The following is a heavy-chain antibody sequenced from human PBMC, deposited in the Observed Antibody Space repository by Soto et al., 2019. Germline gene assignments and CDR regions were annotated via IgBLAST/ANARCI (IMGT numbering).Heavy chain of an antibody. V-gene: IGHV3-30*04. CDR2: ISFDGERQ. CDR1: GFTFSSYA. J-gene: IGHJ4*02. Sequence: QVQLVESGGGVVQPGRALRLSCAASGFTFSSYAIHWVRQAPGKGLEWLTLISFDGERQYYADSVKGRFTISRDKSKNTLYLQMNSLRNEKTAVYYCARDLFGAAAGPFEYWGQGTLVTVSS. D-gene: IGHD6-13*01. CDR3: ARDLFGAAAGPFEY.